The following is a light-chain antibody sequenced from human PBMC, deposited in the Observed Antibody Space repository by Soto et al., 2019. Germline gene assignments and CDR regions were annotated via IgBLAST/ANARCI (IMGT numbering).Light chain of an antibody. CDR3: QQYSAYWT. V-gene: IGKV1-5*01. CDR2: DAP. CDR1: QSISTW. Sequence: DIQMTQSPSTLSASVGDRVTLTCRASQSISTWLAWYQQKPGKAPNLLIYDAPSLESGVPSRLNGSGSGTEFTLTISSMQPDDSATYCCQQYSAYWTFGQGTKVDIK. J-gene: IGKJ1*01.